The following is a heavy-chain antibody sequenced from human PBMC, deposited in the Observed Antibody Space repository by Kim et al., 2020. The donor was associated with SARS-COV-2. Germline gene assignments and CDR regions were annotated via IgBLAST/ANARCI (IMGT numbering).Heavy chain of an antibody. CDR1: GGSFSGYY. CDR3: ARGRYSSSWYFKVSWTPFDP. D-gene: IGHD6-13*01. V-gene: IGHV4-34*01. Sequence: SETLSLTCAVYGGSFSGYYWSWIRQPPGKGLEWIGEINHSGSTNYNPSLKSRVTISVDTSKNQFSLKLSSVTAADTAVYYCARGRYSSSWYFKVSWTPFDPWGQGTLVTVSS. J-gene: IGHJ5*02. CDR2: INHSGST.